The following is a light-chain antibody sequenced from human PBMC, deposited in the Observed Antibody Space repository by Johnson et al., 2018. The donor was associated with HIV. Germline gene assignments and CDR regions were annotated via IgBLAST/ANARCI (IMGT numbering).Light chain of an antibody. CDR3: GTWDTRLSGGHV. V-gene: IGLV1-51*01. CDR1: SCDIGNNY. Sequence: QSVLTQPPSVSAAPGQKVTISCSGSSCDIGNNYVSCHQQLPGTAPKLLIYDNNKRPSGIPDRISGSKSGTSATLGITGLQTGDEADYYCGTWDTRLSGGHVFGTGTKFTVL. J-gene: IGLJ1*01. CDR2: DNN.